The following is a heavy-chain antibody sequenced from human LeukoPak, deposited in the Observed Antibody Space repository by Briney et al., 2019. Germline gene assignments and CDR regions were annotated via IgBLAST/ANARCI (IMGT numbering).Heavy chain of an antibody. CDR2: ISYDGSNK. CDR1: GFTFSSYA. CDR3: AREQWLGGYYYYGMDV. Sequence: GGSLRLSCAASGFTFSSYAMHWVRQAPGKGLEWVAVISYDGSNKYYADPVKGRFTISRDNSKNTLYLQMNSLRAEDTAVYYCAREQWLGGYYYYGMDVWGQGTTVTVSS. D-gene: IGHD6-19*01. J-gene: IGHJ6*02. V-gene: IGHV3-30-3*01.